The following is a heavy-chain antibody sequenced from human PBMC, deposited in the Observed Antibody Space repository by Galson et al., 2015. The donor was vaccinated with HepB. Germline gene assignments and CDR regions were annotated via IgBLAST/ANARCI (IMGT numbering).Heavy chain of an antibody. CDR1: GFTFSSYA. CDR3: ARDRLLWFGKDAFDI. V-gene: IGHV3-30*04. CDR2: ISYDGSNK. D-gene: IGHD3-10*01. J-gene: IGHJ3*02. Sequence: SLRLSCAASGFTFSSYAMHWVRQAPGKGLEWVAVISYDGSNKYYADSVKGRFTISRDNSKNTLYLQMNSLRAEDTAVYYCARDRLLWFGKDAFDIWGQGTMVTVSS.